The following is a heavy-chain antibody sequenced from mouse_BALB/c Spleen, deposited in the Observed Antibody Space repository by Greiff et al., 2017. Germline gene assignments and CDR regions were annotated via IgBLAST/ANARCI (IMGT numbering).Heavy chain of an antibody. CDR1: GYTFTDYN. Sequence: EVKLVESGPELVKPGASVKIPCKASGYTFTDYNMDWVKQSHGKSLEWIGDINPNNGGTIYNQKFKGKATLTVDKSSSTAYMELRSLTSEDTAVYYCAREGTLYWYFDVWGAGTTVTVSS. V-gene: IGHV1-18*01. CDR2: INPNNGGT. J-gene: IGHJ1*01. D-gene: IGHD2-14*01. CDR3: AREGTLYWYFDV.